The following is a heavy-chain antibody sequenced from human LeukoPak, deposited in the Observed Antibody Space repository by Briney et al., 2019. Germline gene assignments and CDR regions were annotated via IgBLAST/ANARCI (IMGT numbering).Heavy chain of an antibody. CDR2: INPNSGGT. V-gene: IGHV1-2*02. Sequence: ASVKVSCKASGYTFTGYYMHWVRQAPGQGLEWMGWINPNSGGTNYAQKFQGRVTMTRDTSISTAYMELSRLRSDDTAVYYCARDPGIQFVYNWFDPWGQGTLVTVSS. CDR3: ARDPGIQFVYNWFDP. J-gene: IGHJ5*02. CDR1: GYTFTGYY. D-gene: IGHD5-18*01.